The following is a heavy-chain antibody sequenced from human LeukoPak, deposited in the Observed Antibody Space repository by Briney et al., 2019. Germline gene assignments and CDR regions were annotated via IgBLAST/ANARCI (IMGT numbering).Heavy chain of an antibody. CDR2: ISWNSGSI. CDR1: GFTFDDYA. Sequence: GGSLRLSCAASGFTFDDYAMHWVRQAPGKGQEWVSGISWNSGSIGYADSVKGRFTISRDNAKNSLYLQMNSLRAEDTALYYCAKDKNYDILTGFYFDYWGQGTLVTVSS. V-gene: IGHV3-9*01. D-gene: IGHD3-9*01. J-gene: IGHJ4*02. CDR3: AKDKNYDILTGFYFDY.